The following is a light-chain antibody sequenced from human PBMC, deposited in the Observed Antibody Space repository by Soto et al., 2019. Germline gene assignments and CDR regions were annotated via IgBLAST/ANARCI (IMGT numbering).Light chain of an antibody. Sequence: QSVLTQPPSASGSPGQSVTISCAGTGSDIAVYDFVSWYQQHPDKAPKLIIYEVHKRPSGVPDRFSASKSGSTASLTVSGLQAEDEADYYCSSFAGDKTLVFGGGTQLTVL. V-gene: IGLV2-8*01. CDR1: GSDIAVYDF. CDR2: EVH. J-gene: IGLJ2*01. CDR3: SSFAGDKTLV.